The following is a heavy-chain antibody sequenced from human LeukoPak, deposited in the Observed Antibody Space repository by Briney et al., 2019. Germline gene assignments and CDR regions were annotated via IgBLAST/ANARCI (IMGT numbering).Heavy chain of an antibody. CDR1: GFTVSSNY. CDR3: ATSIIRRVAAAFDP. D-gene: IGHD6-13*01. J-gene: IGHJ5*02. CDR2: IYSGGST. Sequence: GGSLRLSCAASGFTVSSNYMSWVRQAPGKGLEWVSVIYSGGSTYYAGSVKGRFTISRDNSKNTLYLQMNSLRAEDTAVYYCATSIIRRVAAAFDPWGQGTLVTVSS. V-gene: IGHV3-66*01.